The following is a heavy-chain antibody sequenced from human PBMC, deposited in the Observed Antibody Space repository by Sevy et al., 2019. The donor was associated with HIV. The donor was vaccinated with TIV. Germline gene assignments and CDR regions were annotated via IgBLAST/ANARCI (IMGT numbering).Heavy chain of an antibody. CDR1: GDSVSTNSAA. D-gene: IGHD2-21*01. V-gene: IGHV6-1*01. J-gene: IGHJ6*02. CDR2: TYYRSKWSN. CDR3: TGDDFLRDYYYGMDV. Sequence: SQTLSLTCAIYGDSVSTNSAAWNWIRQSPSRGLEWLGRTYYRSKWSNDYAESLKRRITINPETSKNQFSLLLHSVTPGDTAVYYCTGDDFLRDYYYGMDVWGQGTTVTVSS.